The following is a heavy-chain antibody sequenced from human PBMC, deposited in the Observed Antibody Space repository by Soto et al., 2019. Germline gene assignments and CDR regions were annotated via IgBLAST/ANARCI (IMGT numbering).Heavy chain of an antibody. Sequence: QITLKESGPTLVKPTQTLTLTCTFSGFSLSTSGVGVGWIRQPPGKALEWLALIYWDDDKRYSPSLKSRLTIXKXXYKNQVVLKMTNMDPVDTATYYCAHRGAAAGPFDYWGQGTLVTVSS. CDR1: GFSLSTSGVG. J-gene: IGHJ4*02. CDR3: AHRGAAAGPFDY. CDR2: IYWDDDK. D-gene: IGHD6-13*01. V-gene: IGHV2-5*02.